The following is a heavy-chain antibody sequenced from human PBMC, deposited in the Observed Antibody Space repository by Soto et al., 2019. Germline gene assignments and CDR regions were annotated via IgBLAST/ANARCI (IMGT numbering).Heavy chain of an antibody. V-gene: IGHV4-34*01. CDR1: GGSFSGYY. CDR3: ARWGGYDYTYCFED. CDR2: INHSGST. J-gene: IGHJ4*02. Sequence: SETLSLTCAVSGGSFSGYYWSWIRQPPGKGLEWIGEINHSGSTNYNPSLKSRVTISVDTSKNQFSLKLSSVTAADTAVYYCARWGGYDYTYCFEDWGQGTQVTAPS. D-gene: IGHD5-12*01.